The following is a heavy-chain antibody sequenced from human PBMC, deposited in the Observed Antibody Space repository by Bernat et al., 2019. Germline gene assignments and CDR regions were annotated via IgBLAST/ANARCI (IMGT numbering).Heavy chain of an antibody. D-gene: IGHD5-12*01. CDR3: ARGPLGVATIFHYYYYMDV. Sequence: QVQLVESGGGVVQPGRSLRLSCAASGFTFSSYGMHWVRQAPGKGLEWVAVIWYDGSNKYYADSVKRRFTISRDNSKNTLYLQMNSLRAEDTAVYYCARGPLGVATIFHYYYYMDVWGKGTTVTVSS. CDR1: GFTFSSYG. CDR2: IWYDGSNK. J-gene: IGHJ6*03. V-gene: IGHV3-33*01.